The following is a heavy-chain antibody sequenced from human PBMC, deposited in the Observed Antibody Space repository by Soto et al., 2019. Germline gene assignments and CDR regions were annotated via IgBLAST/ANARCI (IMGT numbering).Heavy chain of an antibody. J-gene: IGHJ6*02. CDR1: GGTFSSYA. Sequence: QVQLVQSGAEVKKPGSSVKVSCKASGGTFSSYAISWVRQAPGQGLEWMGGIIPIFGTANYAQKFQGRVTITADEYTSTAYMELSSLRSEDTAVYYCARAKSGPLFLRGYYYGMDVWGQGTTVTVSS. CDR3: ARAKSGPLFLRGYYYGMDV. D-gene: IGHD2-21*02. CDR2: IIPIFGTA. V-gene: IGHV1-69*12.